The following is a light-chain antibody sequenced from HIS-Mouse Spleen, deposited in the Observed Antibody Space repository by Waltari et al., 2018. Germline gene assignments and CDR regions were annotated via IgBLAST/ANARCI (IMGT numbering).Light chain of an antibody. Sequence: QSALTHPASVSGSPGQSITIPCTGTSSDVGGYNYVSWYQQHPGKAPKLMIYEVSNRPSGVSNRFSGSKSGNTASLTISGLQAEDEADYYCSSYTSSSTRVFGGGTKLTVL. V-gene: IGLV2-14*01. CDR1: SSDVGGYNY. J-gene: IGLJ3*02. CDR2: EVS. CDR3: SSYTSSSTRV.